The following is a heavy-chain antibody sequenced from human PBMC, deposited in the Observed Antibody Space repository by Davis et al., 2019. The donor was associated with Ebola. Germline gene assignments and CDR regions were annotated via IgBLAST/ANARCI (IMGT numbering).Heavy chain of an antibody. Sequence: GESLKISCAASGFTFTSFWMTWVRQAPGKGLEWVAHIKQDGSQKYYVDSVKGRFTISRDNAQTSVPLQMNSLRVEDTGIYYCVRDAGWQRLDNWGQGTLVTVSS. J-gene: IGHJ4*02. CDR3: VRDAGWQRLDN. D-gene: IGHD2-15*01. V-gene: IGHV3-7*01. CDR1: GFTFTSFW. CDR2: IKQDGSQK.